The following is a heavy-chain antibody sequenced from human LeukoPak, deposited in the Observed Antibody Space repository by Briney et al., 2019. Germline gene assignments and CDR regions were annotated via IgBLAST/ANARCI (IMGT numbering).Heavy chain of an antibody. J-gene: IGHJ6*03. V-gene: IGHV4-59*01. D-gene: IGHD6-13*01. CDR1: GGSISSYY. Sequence: PSETLSLTCTVSGGSISSYYWSWIRQPPGKGLEWIGYIYYSGSTNYNPSLKSRVTISVDTSKNQFSLKLSSVPAADPAVYYCSTRAAAALLGYYYYYMHVWGQGTTVTVSS. CDR2: IYYSGST. CDR3: STRAAAALLGYYYYYMHV.